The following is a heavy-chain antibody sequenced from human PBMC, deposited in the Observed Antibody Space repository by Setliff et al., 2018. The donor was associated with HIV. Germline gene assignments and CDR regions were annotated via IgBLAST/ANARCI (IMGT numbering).Heavy chain of an antibody. CDR3: VRGPIHGGFDF. J-gene: IGHJ4*02. Sequence: GGSLRLSCVASGFTFTSYWMHWVRQVPGKGPVWVSCISNDETTTNYADSVKGRFTVSRDNAKNTVYLQMNSLRAEDTAVCYCVRGPIHGGFDFWGQGALVTVSS. V-gene: IGHV3-74*01. D-gene: IGHD3-16*01. CDR2: ISNDETTT. CDR1: GFTFTSYW.